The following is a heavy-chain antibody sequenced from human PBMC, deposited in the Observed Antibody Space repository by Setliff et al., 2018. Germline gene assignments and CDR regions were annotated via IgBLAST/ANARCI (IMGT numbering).Heavy chain of an antibody. Sequence: SETLSLTCAVSYYSISSGYYWGWVRQPPGKGLEWIGSMYHSGSTYYSPSLESRVTISVDMSKNHLSLKLSSVTAADTAVYYCARHIWGAKMQLPHDVFDIWGQGTMVTVSS. V-gene: IGHV4-38-2*01. CDR1: YYSISSGYY. D-gene: IGHD2-2*01. CDR3: ARHIWGAKMQLPHDVFDI. CDR2: MYHSGST. J-gene: IGHJ3*02.